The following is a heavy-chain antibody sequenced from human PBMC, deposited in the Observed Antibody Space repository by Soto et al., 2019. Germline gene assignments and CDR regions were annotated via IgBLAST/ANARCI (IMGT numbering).Heavy chain of an antibody. CDR2: INPNSGDT. CDR1: GYTFNDYF. J-gene: IGHJ4*02. Sequence: ASVKVSCKTSGYTFNDYFLHWVRQAPGQGLEWMGSINPNSGDTDYAQRFQGRVTLTRDTSIRTVYMELSRLRSDDTAVYYCARRRLSTGADYFDYWGQGTLVTVSS. D-gene: IGHD2-8*02. CDR3: ARRRLSTGADYFDY. V-gene: IGHV1-2*02.